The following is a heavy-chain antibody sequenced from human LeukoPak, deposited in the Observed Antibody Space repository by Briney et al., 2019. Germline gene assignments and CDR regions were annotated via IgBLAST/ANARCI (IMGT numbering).Heavy chain of an antibody. Sequence: GGSLRLSCAASGFTFSSYVMHWVRQAPGKGLEWVAVISYDGSNKYYADSVKGRFTISRDNSKNTLYLQMNSLRAEDTAVYYCARAGYSSGWYTIRAHFDYWGQGTLVTVSS. CDR2: ISYDGSNK. J-gene: IGHJ4*02. CDR3: ARAGYSSGWYTIRAHFDY. V-gene: IGHV3-30*04. D-gene: IGHD6-19*01. CDR1: GFTFSSYV.